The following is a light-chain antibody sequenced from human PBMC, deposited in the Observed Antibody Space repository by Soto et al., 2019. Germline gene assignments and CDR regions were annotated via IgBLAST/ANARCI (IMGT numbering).Light chain of an antibody. CDR1: NIASKS. CDR2: DDT. V-gene: IGLV3-21*02. CDR3: QVWDITSDQYL. J-gene: IGLJ1*01. Sequence: SDDLTQPPSVSVAPGQTARLTWCVNNIASKSVHWYQQRPGQAPVLVLYDDTNRPSGIPERFSGSNSGSTATLTISSVEAGDEADYFCQVWDITSDQYLFGTGTKVNVL.